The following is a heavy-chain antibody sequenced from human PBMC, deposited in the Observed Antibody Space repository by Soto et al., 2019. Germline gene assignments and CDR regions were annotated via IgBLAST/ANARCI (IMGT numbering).Heavy chain of an antibody. V-gene: IGHV6-1*01. CDR2: TYYRSKWYN. J-gene: IGHJ5*02. CDR3: ASNIAASHENWFDP. CDR1: GDSVSSNSAA. Sequence: SQTLSLTCAISGDSVSSNSAAWNWIRQSPSRGLEWLGRTYYRSKWYNDYGVTVKSRITITPDTSKNQFSLQLNSVTPEDTAVYYCASNIAASHENWFDPWGQGTLVTVSS. D-gene: IGHD6-6*01.